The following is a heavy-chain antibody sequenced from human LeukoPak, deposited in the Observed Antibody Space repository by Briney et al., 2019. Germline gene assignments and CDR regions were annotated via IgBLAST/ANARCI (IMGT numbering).Heavy chain of an antibody. J-gene: IGHJ3*02. CDR1: GGSISSYY. D-gene: IGHD2-15*01. V-gene: IGHV4-59*01. CDR2: IYYSGST. CDR3: ARAVEGVVVVAADAFDI. Sequence: SETLSLTCTVSGGSISSYYWSWIRQPPGKGREWIGYIYYSGSTNYNPSLKSRVTISVDTSKNLFSLKLSSVTAADTALYYCARAVEGVVVVAADAFDIWGQGPMVTVSS.